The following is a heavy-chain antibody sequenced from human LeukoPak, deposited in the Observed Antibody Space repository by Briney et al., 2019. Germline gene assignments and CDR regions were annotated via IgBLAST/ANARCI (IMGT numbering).Heavy chain of an antibody. D-gene: IGHD6-13*01. V-gene: IGHV3-33*01. CDR1: GFTFSSYG. J-gene: IGHJ4*02. CDR2: IWYDGSNK. Sequence: GGSLRLSCAASGFTFSSYGMHWVRQAPGKGLEWVAVIWYDGSNKYYADSVKGRFTISRDNSKSTLYLQMNSLRAEDTAVYYCARDLKQQLVGGFGYWGQGTLVTVSS. CDR3: ARDLKQQLVGGFGY.